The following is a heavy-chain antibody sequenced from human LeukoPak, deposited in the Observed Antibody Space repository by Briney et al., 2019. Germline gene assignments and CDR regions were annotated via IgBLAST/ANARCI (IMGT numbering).Heavy chain of an antibody. Sequence: SETLSLTCTVSGGSISSYYWSWIRQPAGKGLEWIGRIYTSGSTNYNPSLKSRVTMSVDTSKNQFSLKLSSVTAADTAVYYCARTRKTRMAGYGYYFDYWGQGTLVTVSS. J-gene: IGHJ4*02. CDR2: IYTSGST. CDR1: GGSISSYY. CDR3: ARTRKTRMAGYGYYFDY. D-gene: IGHD5-18*01. V-gene: IGHV4-4*07.